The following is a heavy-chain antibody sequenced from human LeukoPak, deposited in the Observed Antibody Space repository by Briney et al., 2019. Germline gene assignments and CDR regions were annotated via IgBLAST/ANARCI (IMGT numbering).Heavy chain of an antibody. Sequence: PSETLSHTCTVSGGSISSSSYYWGWIRQPPGKGLEWIGSIYYSGSTYYNPSLKSRVTISVDTSKNQFSLKLGSVTAADTAVYYCASRYSSSSGVFDYWGQGTLVTVSS. CDR1: GGSISSSSYY. J-gene: IGHJ4*02. D-gene: IGHD6-6*01. CDR2: IYYSGST. CDR3: ASRYSSSSGVFDY. V-gene: IGHV4-39*07.